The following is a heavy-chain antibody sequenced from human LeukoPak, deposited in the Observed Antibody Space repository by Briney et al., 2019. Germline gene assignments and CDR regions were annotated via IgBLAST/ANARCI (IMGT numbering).Heavy chain of an antibody. J-gene: IGHJ4*02. CDR1: GFPFSSYG. D-gene: IGHD6-19*01. CDR2: LVYDARS. V-gene: IGHV3-33*01. CDR3: ARDLSAAFDF. Sequence: GTSLRLSCAASGFPFSSYGMHWVRQAPGKGLEWVARLVYDARSDYANSVKGRFSISRDDSRNTLFLDMSNLRVEDTALYYCARDLSAAFDFWGQGVLVTVSS.